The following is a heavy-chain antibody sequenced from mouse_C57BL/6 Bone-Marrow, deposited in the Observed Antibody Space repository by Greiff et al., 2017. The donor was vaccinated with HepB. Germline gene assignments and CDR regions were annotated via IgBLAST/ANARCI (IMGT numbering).Heavy chain of an antibody. CDR2: IYPRSGNT. J-gene: IGHJ3*01. D-gene: IGHD2-2*01. V-gene: IGHV1-81*01. CDR1: GYTFTSYG. Sequence: LVESGAELARPGASVKLSCKASGYTFTSYGISWVKQRTGQGLEWIGEIYPRSGNTYYNEKFKGKATLTADKSSSTAYMELRSLTSEDSAVYFCDGYPRFAYWGQGTLVTVSA. CDR3: DGYPRFAY.